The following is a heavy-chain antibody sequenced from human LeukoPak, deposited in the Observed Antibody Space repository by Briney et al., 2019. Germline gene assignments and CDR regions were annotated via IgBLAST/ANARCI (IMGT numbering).Heavy chain of an antibody. V-gene: IGHV3-21*01. CDR1: GFTFSNYN. D-gene: IGHD4-11*01. Sequence: KSGGSLRLSCAACGFTFSNYNMNWVRQAPGKGLEWVSSISSSSSYIYYADSVKGRFTISRDNAKNSLFLQMNSLRAEDTAVYYCARDLTVTSTCWFDLWGQGTLVTVSS. J-gene: IGHJ5*02. CDR2: ISSSSSYI. CDR3: ARDLTVTSTCWFDL.